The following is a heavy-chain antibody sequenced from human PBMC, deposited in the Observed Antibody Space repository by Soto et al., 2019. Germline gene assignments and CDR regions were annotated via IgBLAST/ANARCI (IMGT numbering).Heavy chain of an antibody. Sequence: SGGSLRLSCAASGFAFSSYDMHWVRQATGKGLEWVSAIGTAGDTYYPGSVKGRFTISRENAKNSLYLQMNSLRAEDTAVYYCARVYYGDYRLDYWGQGTLVTVSS. CDR3: ARVYYGDYRLDY. J-gene: IGHJ4*02. CDR1: GFAFSSYD. CDR2: IGTAGDT. D-gene: IGHD4-17*01. V-gene: IGHV3-13*01.